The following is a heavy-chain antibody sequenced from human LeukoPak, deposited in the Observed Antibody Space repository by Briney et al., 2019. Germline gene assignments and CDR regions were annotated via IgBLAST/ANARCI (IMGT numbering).Heavy chain of an antibody. J-gene: IGHJ4*02. CDR2: IYHSGST. CDR3: ARVVCSSTSCYFDY. Sequence: SETLSLTCAVSGGSISSGGYSWSWIRQPPGKGLEWIGYIYHSGSTYYNPSLKSRVTISVDRSKNQFSLRLSSVTAADMAVYYCARVVCSSTSCYFDYWGQGTLVTVSS. V-gene: IGHV4-30-2*01. D-gene: IGHD2-2*01. CDR1: GGSISSGGYS.